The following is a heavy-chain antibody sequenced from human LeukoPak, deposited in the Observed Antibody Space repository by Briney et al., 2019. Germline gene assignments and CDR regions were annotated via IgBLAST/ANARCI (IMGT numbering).Heavy chain of an antibody. J-gene: IGHJ4*02. CDR3: ARSDFWSGYSLDY. V-gene: IGHV4-34*01. CDR2: INHSGST. Sequence: SETLFLTCAVYGGSFSGYYWSWIRQPPGKGLEWIGEINHSGSTNYNPSLKSRVTISVDTSKNQFSLKLSSVTAADTAVYYCARSDFWSGYSLDYWGQGTLVTVSS. D-gene: IGHD3-3*01. CDR1: GGSFSGYY.